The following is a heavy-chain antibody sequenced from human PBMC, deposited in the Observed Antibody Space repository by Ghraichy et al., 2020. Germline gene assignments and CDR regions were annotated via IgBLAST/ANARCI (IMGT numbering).Heavy chain of an antibody. CDR3: ARVQGGDDGVGADI. Sequence: SETLSLTCTVSGGSISSYYWSWIRQPPGKGLEWIGYIYYSGSTNYNPSLKSRVTISVDTSKNQFSLKLSSVTAADTAVYYCARVQGGDDGVGADIWGQGTTVTVSS. V-gene: IGHV4-59*01. D-gene: IGHD4-17*01. CDR1: GGSISSYY. CDR2: IYYSGST. J-gene: IGHJ6*02.